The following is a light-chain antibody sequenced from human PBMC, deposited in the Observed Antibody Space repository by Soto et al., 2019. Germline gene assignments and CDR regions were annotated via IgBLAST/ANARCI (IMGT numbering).Light chain of an antibody. V-gene: IGKV1-39*01. J-gene: IGKJ5*01. CDR1: QSISDY. CDR2: AAS. CDR3: QQSHSTPPIT. Sequence: DIQMTQSPSSLSASVGDRVTITCRASQSISDYLNWYQQRPGEAPKLLIYAASHLHSGVPSRFSGSGPETDFTLTISSLQPEDFATYDCQQSHSTPPITFGQGTRLEIK.